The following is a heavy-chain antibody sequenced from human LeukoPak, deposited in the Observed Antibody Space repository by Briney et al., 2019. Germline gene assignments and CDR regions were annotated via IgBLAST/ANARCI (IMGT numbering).Heavy chain of an antibody. J-gene: IGHJ5*02. CDR2: ISGSGGST. CDR1: GFTFSSYA. Sequence: GGSLRLSCAASGFTFSSYAMSWVRQAPGKGLEWVSAISGSGGSTYYADSVKGRFTISRDNSKNTLYLQMNGLRAEDTAVYYCAKEYESTTGCWSGYYSPWFDPWGQGTLVTVSS. D-gene: IGHD3-3*01. V-gene: IGHV3-23*01. CDR3: AKEYESTTGCWSGYYSPWFDP.